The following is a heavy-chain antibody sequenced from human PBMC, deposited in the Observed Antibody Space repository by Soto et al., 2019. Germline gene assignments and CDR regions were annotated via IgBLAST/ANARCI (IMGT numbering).Heavy chain of an antibody. CDR2: ISDDSSYI. CDR1: GFMFSAYT. Sequence: GGSLRLSCAASGFMFSAYTMNWVRQAPGKGLEWLSSISDDSSYIDYADSLRGRFTVSRDNARNSLYLQIDSLGVEDTAVYYCATPYYFDHWGPGTLVTVS. V-gene: IGHV3-21*06. CDR3: ATPYYFDH. J-gene: IGHJ4*02. D-gene: IGHD3-16*01.